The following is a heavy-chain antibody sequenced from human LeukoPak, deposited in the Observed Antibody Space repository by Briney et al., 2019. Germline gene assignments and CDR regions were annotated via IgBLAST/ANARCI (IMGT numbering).Heavy chain of an antibody. CDR1: GYTLTELS. CDR3: ATDFTYYYGSGSDY. CDR2: FDPEDGET. V-gene: IGHV1-24*01. D-gene: IGHD3-10*01. Sequence: ASVKVSCKVSGYTLTELSMHWVRQAPGKGLEWMGGFDPEDGETIYAQKFQGRVTMTEDTSTDTAYMGLSSLRSEDMAVYYCATDFTYYYGSGSDYWGQGTLVTVSS. J-gene: IGHJ4*02.